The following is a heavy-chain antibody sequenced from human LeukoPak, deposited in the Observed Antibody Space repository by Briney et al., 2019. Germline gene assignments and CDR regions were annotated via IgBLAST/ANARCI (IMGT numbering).Heavy chain of an antibody. V-gene: IGHV3-23*01. CDR2: ISGHGGGST. Sequence: TGGSLRLSCAASGFTSSSYWMSWVRQAPGKGLEWVSAISGHGGGSTYYADSVKGRFTISRDNSKNTVYLQMSSLRAEDTAVYYCAKVQSDYYDTSGYFGVDYWGQGTLVTVSS. CDR1: GFTSSSYW. J-gene: IGHJ4*02. D-gene: IGHD3-22*01. CDR3: AKVQSDYYDTSGYFGVDY.